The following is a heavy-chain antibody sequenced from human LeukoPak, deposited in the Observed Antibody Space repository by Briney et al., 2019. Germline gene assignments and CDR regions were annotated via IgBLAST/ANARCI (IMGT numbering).Heavy chain of an antibody. CDR1: GGSISSLY. J-gene: IGHJ4*02. V-gene: IGHV4-59*08. Sequence: SETLSLTCTVSGGSISSLYYSWIWQPPGKGLEWIGYIYYSGSTNYNPSLKSRVTISVDTSKNQFSLKLSSVTAADTAVYYCAVESYENSNYSPEVPGTWGQGTLVTVSS. CDR2: IYYSGST. D-gene: IGHD3-22*01. CDR3: AVESYENSNYSPEVPGT.